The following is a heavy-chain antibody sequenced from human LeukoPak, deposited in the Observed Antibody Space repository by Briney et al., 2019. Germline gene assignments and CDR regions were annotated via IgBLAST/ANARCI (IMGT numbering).Heavy chain of an antibody. Sequence: GGSLRLSCAASGFPFSTYGMHWVSQAPGKGLEWLAVLGDDGINTYYADSVKGRFTISRDNSQNTLYLQTISLRAEDTAVYYCRVVPAAPMPRDSWGQGTLVTVSS. V-gene: IGHV3-33*01. J-gene: IGHJ4*02. D-gene: IGHD2-2*01. CDR3: RVVPAAPMPRDS. CDR1: GFPFSTYG. CDR2: LGDDGINT.